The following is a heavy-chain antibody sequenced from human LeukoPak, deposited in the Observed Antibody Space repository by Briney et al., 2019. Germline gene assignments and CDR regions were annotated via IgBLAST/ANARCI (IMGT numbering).Heavy chain of an antibody. J-gene: IGHJ4*02. Sequence: ASVKVSCKASGYTFTSYDINWVRQATGQGLEWMGWMNPNSGITGYAQKFQGRVTMTRNTSISTAYMELSSLRSEDTAVYYCARGRGILTGYSPYYFDYWGQGTLVTVSS. CDR3: ARGRGILTGYSPYYFDY. V-gene: IGHV1-8*01. CDR2: MNPNSGIT. D-gene: IGHD3-9*01. CDR1: GYTFTSYD.